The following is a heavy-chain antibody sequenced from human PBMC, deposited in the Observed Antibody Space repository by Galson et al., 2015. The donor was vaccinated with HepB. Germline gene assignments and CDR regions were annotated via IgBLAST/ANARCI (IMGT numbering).Heavy chain of an antibody. J-gene: IGHJ6*02. V-gene: IGHV3-23*01. CDR1: GFTFSSHY. Sequence: SLRLSCAASGFTFSSHYMYWVRQAPGKGLEWVSGISGSGGSTYYADSVEGRFTISRDNSKNTVYLQMNSLRAGDTAVYYCARASSWYRGGYYGMDVWGQGTTVTVSS. CDR3: ARASSWYRGGYYGMDV. CDR2: ISGSGGST. D-gene: IGHD6-13*01.